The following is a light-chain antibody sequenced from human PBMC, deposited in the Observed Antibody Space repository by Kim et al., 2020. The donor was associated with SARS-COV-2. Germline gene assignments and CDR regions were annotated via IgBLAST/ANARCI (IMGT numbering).Light chain of an antibody. CDR2: AAS. J-gene: IGKJ2*01. Sequence: DIQMTQSPSSLSASVGDRVTISCRAGQSISNYLSWYQQKPGTAPKLLIYAASSLQSGVPSRFSGRASGTVFTLTISSLQAGDFATYYCQQSYITPYTFGQGTKLEI. CDR1: QSISNY. CDR3: QQSYITPYT. V-gene: IGKV1-39*01.